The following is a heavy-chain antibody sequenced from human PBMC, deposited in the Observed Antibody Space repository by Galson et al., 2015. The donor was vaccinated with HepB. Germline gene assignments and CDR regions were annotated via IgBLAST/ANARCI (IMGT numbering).Heavy chain of an antibody. CDR1: GFTFSNAW. CDR2: IKSKTDGGTT. Sequence: SLRLSCAASGFTFSNAWMSWVRQAPGKGLEWVGRIKSKTDGGTTDYAAPVKGRSTTSRDDSKNTLYLQMNSLKTEDTAVYYCTTVDSGYSSGWYESPSFSGLFWGQGTLVTVSS. J-gene: IGHJ4*02. D-gene: IGHD6-19*01. V-gene: IGHV3-15*01. CDR3: TTVDSGYSSGWYESPSFSGLF.